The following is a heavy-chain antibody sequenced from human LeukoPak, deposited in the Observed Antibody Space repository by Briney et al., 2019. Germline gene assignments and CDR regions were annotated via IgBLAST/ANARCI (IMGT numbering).Heavy chain of an antibody. D-gene: IGHD3-10*01. Sequence: PGGSLRLSCAASRFTFSSYSMNWVRQAPGKGLEWVSSISSSSSYIYYTDSVKRRFTISRDNAKNSLYLQMNSLRAEDRAVFYCAREIPVVRGMGYFDYWGQGTLVTVSS. V-gene: IGHV3-21*01. J-gene: IGHJ4*02. CDR1: RFTFSSYS. CDR2: ISSSSSYI. CDR3: AREIPVVRGMGYFDY.